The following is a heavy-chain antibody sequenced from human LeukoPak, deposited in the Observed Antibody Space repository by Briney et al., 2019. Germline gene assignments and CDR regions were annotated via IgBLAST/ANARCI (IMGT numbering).Heavy chain of an antibody. CDR2: ISGSGGST. CDR3: AKDPAPNYYDSSGYLEYYFDY. Sequence: PGGSLRLSCAASGFTFSSYAMSWVRQAPGKGLEWVSAISGSGGSTYYADSVKGRFTISRDNSKNTLYLQMNSLRAEDTAVYYCAKDPAPNYYDSSGYLEYYFDYWGQGTLVTVSS. J-gene: IGHJ4*01. CDR1: GFTFSSYA. V-gene: IGHV3-23*01. D-gene: IGHD3-22*01.